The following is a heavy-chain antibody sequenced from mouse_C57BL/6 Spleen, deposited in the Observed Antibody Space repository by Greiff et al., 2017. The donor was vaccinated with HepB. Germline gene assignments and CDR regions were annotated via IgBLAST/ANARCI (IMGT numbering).Heavy chain of an antibody. V-gene: IGHV1-81*01. D-gene: IGHD2-5*01. CDR1: GYTFTSYG. CDR3: ARCDYYSNYYAMDY. J-gene: IGHJ4*01. CDR2: IYPRSGNT. Sequence: QVQLKESGAELARPGASVKLSCKASGYTFTSYGISWVKQRTGQGLEWIGEIYPRSGNTYYNEKFKGKATLTADKSSSTAYMELRSLTSEDSAVYFCARCDYYSNYYAMDYWGQGTSVTVSS.